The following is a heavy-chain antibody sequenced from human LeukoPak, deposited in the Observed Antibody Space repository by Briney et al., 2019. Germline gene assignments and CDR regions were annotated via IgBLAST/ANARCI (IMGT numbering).Heavy chain of an antibody. V-gene: IGHV4-34*01. J-gene: IGHJ3*02. CDR2: INHSGST. CDR3: ARDYRGAAFDI. D-gene: IGHD3-16*02. Sequence: PSETLSLTCAVYGGSFSGYYWSWIRQPPGKGLEWIGEINHSGSTNYNPSLKSRVTISVDTSKNQFSLKLSSVTAADTAVYYCARDYRGAAFDIWGQGTMVTVSS. CDR1: GGSFSGYY.